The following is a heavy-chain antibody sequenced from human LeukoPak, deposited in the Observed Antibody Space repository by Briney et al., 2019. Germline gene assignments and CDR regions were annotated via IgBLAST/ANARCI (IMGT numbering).Heavy chain of an antibody. V-gene: IGHV3-48*01. Sequence: PGGSLRLSCAASGFTFSTYSMNWVRQAPGKGLEWVSYVSSSGNTIYDADFVKGRFTISRDNSKNTLYLQMNSLRAEDTAVYYCANFYDFLDYWGQGTLVTVSS. CDR2: VSSSGNTI. CDR3: ANFYDFLDY. CDR1: GFTFSTYS. D-gene: IGHD3-3*01. J-gene: IGHJ4*02.